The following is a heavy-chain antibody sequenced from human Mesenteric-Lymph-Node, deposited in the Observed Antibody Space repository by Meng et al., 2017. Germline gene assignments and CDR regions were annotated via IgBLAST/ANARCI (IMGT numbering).Heavy chain of an antibody. D-gene: IGHD6-13*01. CDR3: ARVRTIAAGVWFDP. J-gene: IGHJ5*02. CDR1: GGSISSYY. Sequence: GSLRLSCTVSGGSISSYYWSWIRQPPGKGLEWIGYIYYSGSTNYNPSLKSRVTISVDTSKNQFSLKLSSVTAADTAVYYCARVRTIAAGVWFDPWGQGTLVTVSS. CDR2: IYYSGST. V-gene: IGHV4-59*01.